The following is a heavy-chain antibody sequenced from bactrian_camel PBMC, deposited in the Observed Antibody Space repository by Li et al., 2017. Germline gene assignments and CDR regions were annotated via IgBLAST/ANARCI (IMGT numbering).Heavy chain of an antibody. D-gene: IGHD6*01. CDR1: GSIYGDAC. CDR2: IDSDGIE. J-gene: IGHJ4*01. V-gene: IGHV3S6*01. Sequence: HVQLVESGGGSVQAGGSLRLSCVASGSIYGDACVGWLRQAPGKEREGVAAIDSDGIESYTDSVKGRATISKDHSKNTLYLQMNNLQPDDTATYYCAEGRGSRGEHCYSLNYWGQGTQVTVS. CDR3: AEGRGSRGEHCYSLNY.